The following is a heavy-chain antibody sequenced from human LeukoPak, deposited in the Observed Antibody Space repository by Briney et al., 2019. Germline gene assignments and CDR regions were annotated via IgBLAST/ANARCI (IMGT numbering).Heavy chain of an antibody. J-gene: IGHJ4*02. D-gene: IGHD3-22*01. CDR2: INPNSGGT. CDR3: ARGRYYYGSSGYYYY. V-gene: IGHV1-2*04. CDR1: GYTFTGYY. Sequence: ASVKVSCKASGYTFTGYYMHWVRQAPGQGLEWMGWINPNSGGTNYAQKFQGWVTMTRDTSISTAYMVLSRLRSDDTAVYYCARGRYYYGSSGYYYYWGQGTLVTVSS.